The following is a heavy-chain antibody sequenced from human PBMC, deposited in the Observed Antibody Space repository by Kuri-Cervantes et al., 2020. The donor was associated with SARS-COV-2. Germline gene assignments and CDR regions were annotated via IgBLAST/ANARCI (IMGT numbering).Heavy chain of an antibody. Sequence: LSLTCAASGFSLSGFGMHWVRQAPGKGLEWVATISYDGSHKYFPDAVKGRFTISRDNSKNTLSLQMNSLRAEDTAVYYCVRIPIAVADTPDYWGQGTLVTVSS. D-gene: IGHD6-19*01. V-gene: IGHV3-30*06. CDR3: VRIPIAVADTPDY. CDR2: ISYDGSHK. J-gene: IGHJ4*02. CDR1: GFSLSGFG.